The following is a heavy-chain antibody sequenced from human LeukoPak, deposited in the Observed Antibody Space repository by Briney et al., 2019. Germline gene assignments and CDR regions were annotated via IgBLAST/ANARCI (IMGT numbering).Heavy chain of an antibody. CDR3: ARSFDYVWGSYRLMLNAFDI. D-gene: IGHD3-16*02. J-gene: IGHJ3*02. V-gene: IGHV6-1*01. CDR1: GDSVSNNSAA. Sequence: SQTLSLTCAISGDSVSNNSAAWHWIRQSPSRGLEWLGRTYYRSKWFNDYAVSVDSRITINPDTSKNQFSLQLNSVTPEDTAVYYCARSFDYVWGSYRLMLNAFDIWGQGTMVTVSS. CDR2: TYYRSKWFN.